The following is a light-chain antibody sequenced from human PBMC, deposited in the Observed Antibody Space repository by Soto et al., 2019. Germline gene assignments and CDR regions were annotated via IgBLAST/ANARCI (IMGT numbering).Light chain of an antibody. CDR2: DDS. CDR1: HIGSKS. V-gene: IGLV3-21*02. Sequence: SYELTQPPSVSVAPGQTARITCGGHHIGSKSVQWYQQKQGQAPVLVVYDDSDRPSGIPERFAGSNSGDTATLTICRVEAGDESDYYCQVWDSSSDHVVFGGGTKLTVL. J-gene: IGLJ2*01. CDR3: QVWDSSSDHVV.